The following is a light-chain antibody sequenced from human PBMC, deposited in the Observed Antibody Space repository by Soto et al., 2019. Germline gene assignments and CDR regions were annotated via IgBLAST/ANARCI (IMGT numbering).Light chain of an antibody. CDR2: SDN. J-gene: IGLJ2*01. V-gene: IGLV1-44*01. CDR3: AAWDDSLNGVV. Sequence: QSVLTQPPSASGTPGQRVTISCSGSSSNIGSNTVSWYQQLPGTAPKLLIYSDNQRPSGVPDRFSGSKSGTSASLAIGGLQSEDETDYYCAAWDDSLNGVVFGGGTKVTVL. CDR1: SSNIGSNT.